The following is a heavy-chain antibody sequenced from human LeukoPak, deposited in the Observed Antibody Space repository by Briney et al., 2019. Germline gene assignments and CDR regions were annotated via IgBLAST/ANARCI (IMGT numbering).Heavy chain of an antibody. CDR3: AHTYYASVIGAFDI. D-gene: IGHD3-10*01. CDR1: GFSLSTSAVG. V-gene: IGHV2-5*05. CDR2: IYWDDDK. J-gene: IGHJ3*02. Sequence: SGPTLEKPTQPLTLTCTFSGFSLSTSAVGVGWIRQPPGKALEWLALIYWDDDKRYGPSLKSRLTITKDTSKNQVVLTMTNMDPVDTGTYYCAHTYYASVIGAFDIWGQGTMVTVSS.